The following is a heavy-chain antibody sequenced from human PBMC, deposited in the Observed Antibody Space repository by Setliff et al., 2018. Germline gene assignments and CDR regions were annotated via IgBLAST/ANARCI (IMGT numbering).Heavy chain of an antibody. Sequence: PGGSLRLSCEVSGVTFGSYWMSWVRQVPGKGLEWVGRVRRKTNSYATAYSSSLKGRFIISRDDLKNTAYLQMNSLQSEDTAVYYCARRGVGMGMDVWGKGTTVTVSS. CDR2: VRRKTNSYAT. D-gene: IGHD3-3*01. J-gene: IGHJ6*03. CDR1: GVTFGSYW. V-gene: IGHV3-73*01. CDR3: ARRGVGMGMDV.